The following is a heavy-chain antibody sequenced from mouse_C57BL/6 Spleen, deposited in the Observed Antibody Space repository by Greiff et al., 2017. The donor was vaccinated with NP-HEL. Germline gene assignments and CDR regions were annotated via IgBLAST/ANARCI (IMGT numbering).Heavy chain of an antibody. D-gene: IGHD2-3*01. CDR1: GYTFTSYW. CDR2: IDPSDSYT. CDR3: ARIMDGPTVAD. V-gene: IGHV1-59*01. J-gene: IGHJ3*01. Sequence: QVQLQQPGAELVRPGTSVKLSCKASGYTFTSYWMHWVKQRPGQGLEWIGVIDPSDSYTNYNQKFKGKATLTVDTSSSTAYMQLSSLTSEDSAVYYCARIMDGPTVADWGQGTLVTVSA.